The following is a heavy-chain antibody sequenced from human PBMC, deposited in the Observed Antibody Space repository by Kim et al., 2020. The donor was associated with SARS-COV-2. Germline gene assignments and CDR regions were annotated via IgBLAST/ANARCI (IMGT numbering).Heavy chain of an antibody. D-gene: IGHD5-12*01. CDR1: GFTFTSSA. V-gene: IGHV1-58*01. CDR2: IVVGSGNT. CDR3: AADEGGGYDYPSYGMDV. J-gene: IGHJ6*02. Sequence: SVKVSCKASGFTFTSSAVQWVRQARGQRLEWIGWIVVGSGNTNYAQKFQERVTITRDMSTSTAYMELSSLRSEDTAVYYCAADEGGGYDYPSYGMDVWGQGTTVTVSS.